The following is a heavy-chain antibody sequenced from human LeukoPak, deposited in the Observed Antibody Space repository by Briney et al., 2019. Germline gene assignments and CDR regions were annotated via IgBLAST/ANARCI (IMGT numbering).Heavy chain of an antibody. CDR1: GFTFRDYW. Sequence: GGSLRLSCEASGFTFRDYWMTWVRQAPGKGLEWVANVKQDGTEKFYVDSVKGRFTISRDNGKNSLYLQMNSLRVEDTAIYYCARVGGTSWADYWGQGPVV. CDR2: VKQDGTEK. CDR3: ARVGGTSWADY. D-gene: IGHD6-13*01. V-gene: IGHV3-7*01. J-gene: IGHJ4*02.